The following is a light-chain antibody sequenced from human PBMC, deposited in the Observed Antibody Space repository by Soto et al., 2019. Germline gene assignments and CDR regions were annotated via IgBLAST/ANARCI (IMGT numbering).Light chain of an antibody. Sequence: EIVLTQSPITLSLSPGEKANLSCRASQSLDTYTLAWYQQKPGQAPRLLIYGASTRAAAIPDRFIGSGSGTDFALTISRLEPEDFAVFYCQHYDSLPITFGQGTRLEIK. V-gene: IGKV3-20*01. J-gene: IGKJ5*01. CDR1: QSLDTYT. CDR2: GAS. CDR3: QHYDSLPIT.